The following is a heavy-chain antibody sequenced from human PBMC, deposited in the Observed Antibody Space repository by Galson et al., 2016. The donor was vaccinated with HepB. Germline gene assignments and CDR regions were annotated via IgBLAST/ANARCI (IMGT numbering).Heavy chain of an antibody. CDR2: MYYSGIT. V-gene: IGHV4-59*01. D-gene: IGHD5-18*01. J-gene: IGHJ4*02. Sequence: SETLSLTCTVSGASISSSYWSWIRQPPGKELEWTGYMYYSGITNYNPSLKGRVTISVDTSKNQFSLKVRSVTAADTAVYYCARAVDTAMITHWGQGTLVTVSS. CDR3: ARAVDTAMITH. CDR1: GASISSSY.